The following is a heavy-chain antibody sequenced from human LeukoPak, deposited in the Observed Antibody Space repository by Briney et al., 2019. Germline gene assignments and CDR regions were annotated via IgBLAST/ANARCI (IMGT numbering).Heavy chain of an antibody. D-gene: IGHD6-13*01. Sequence: ASVKVSCKASGFTFTSSAMQWVRQARGQRLEWIGWIVVGSGNTNYAQKFQGRVTMTRDTSTSTVYMELSSLRSEDTAVYYCAVPELAAAGNWGQGTLVTVSS. V-gene: IGHV1-58*02. J-gene: IGHJ4*02. CDR3: AVPELAAAGN. CDR1: GFTFTSSA. CDR2: IVVGSGNT.